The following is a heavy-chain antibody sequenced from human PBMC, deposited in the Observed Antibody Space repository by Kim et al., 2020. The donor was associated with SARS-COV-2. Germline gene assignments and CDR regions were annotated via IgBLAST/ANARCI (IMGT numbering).Heavy chain of an antibody. J-gene: IGHJ6*02. Sequence: SETLSLTCAVYGGSFSGYYWSWIRQPPGKGLEWIGEINHSGSTNYNPSLKSRVTISVDTSKNQFSLKLSSVTAADTAVYYCARGAQQWLALRPWYYYGMDVWGQGTTVTVSS. CDR2: INHSGST. V-gene: IGHV4-34*01. D-gene: IGHD6-19*01. CDR1: GGSFSGYY. CDR3: ARGAQQWLALRPWYYYGMDV.